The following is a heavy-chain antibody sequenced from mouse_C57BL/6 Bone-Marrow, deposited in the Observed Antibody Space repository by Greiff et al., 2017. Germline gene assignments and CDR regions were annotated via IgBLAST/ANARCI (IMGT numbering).Heavy chain of an antibody. CDR2: IRSKSNNYAT. CDR3: VRHRGRAMDY. Sequence: EVMLVESGGGLVQPKGSLKLSCAASGFSFNTYAMNWVRQAPGKVFEWVARIRSKSNNYATYYADSVKDRFTISRDDSESMLYLQMNNLKTEDTAMYYCVRHRGRAMDYWGQGTSVTVSS. CDR1: GFSFNTYA. V-gene: IGHV10-1*01. J-gene: IGHJ4*01.